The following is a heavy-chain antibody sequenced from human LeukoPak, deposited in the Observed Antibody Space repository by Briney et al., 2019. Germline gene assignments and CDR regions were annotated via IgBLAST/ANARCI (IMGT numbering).Heavy chain of an antibody. V-gene: IGHV1-69*04. J-gene: IGHJ5*02. CDR1: GGTFSSYA. CDR2: IIPILGIA. D-gene: IGHD1-26*01. CDR3: ARPLVGASTNWFDP. Sequence: SVKVSCKASGGTFSSYAISWVRQAPGQGLEWMGRIIPILGIANYAQKFQGRVTITADKSTSTAYMELSSLRSEDTAVYYCARPLVGASTNWFDPWGQGTLVTVSS.